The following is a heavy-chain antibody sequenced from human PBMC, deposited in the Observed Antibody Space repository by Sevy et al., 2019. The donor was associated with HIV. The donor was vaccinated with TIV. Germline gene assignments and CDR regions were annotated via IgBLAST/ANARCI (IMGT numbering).Heavy chain of an antibody. CDR1: GFIFSGYG. CDR2: ISGSVGST. CDR3: ANDRITAARFQH. V-gene: IGHV3-23*01. J-gene: IGHJ1*01. Sequence: GGSLRLSCAASGFIFSGYGMSWVRQAPGQGLEWVSAISGSVGSTYYADSVKGRFTISRDNFRNTLYLQMNSLRAEDTDVYYCANDRITAARFQHWGQGTLVTVSS. D-gene: IGHD6-13*01.